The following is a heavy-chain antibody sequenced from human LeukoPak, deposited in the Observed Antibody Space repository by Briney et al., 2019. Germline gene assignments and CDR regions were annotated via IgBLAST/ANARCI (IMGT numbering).Heavy chain of an antibody. CDR1: GGTFSSYA. D-gene: IGHD1-26*01. V-gene: IGHV1-69*05. CDR2: IIPIFGTA. J-gene: IGHJ5*02. Sequence: SVKVSCKASGGTFSSYAISWVRQAPGQGLEWMGRIIPIFGTANYAQKFQGGVTITTDESTSTAYMELSSLRSEDTAVYYCARAPIVIEVTSWFDPWGQGTLVTVSS. CDR3: ARAPIVIEVTSWFDP.